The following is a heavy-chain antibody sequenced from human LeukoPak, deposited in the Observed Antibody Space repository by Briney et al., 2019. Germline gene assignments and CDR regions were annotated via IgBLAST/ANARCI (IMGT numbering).Heavy chain of an antibody. V-gene: IGHV3-21*05. Sequence: GGSLRLSCGVSGFTFSAYSMNWVRQAPGKGLEWISYISSGNRFIHYADSVKGRFTISRDDAKNSLYLQMNSLRTDDTAVYYCARGTPLYGLHNFENSGVTPLDYWGQGTLVTVSS. J-gene: IGHJ4*02. CDR3: ARGTPLYGLHNFENSGVTPLDY. D-gene: IGHD2-15*01. CDR2: ISSGNRFI. CDR1: GFTFSAYS.